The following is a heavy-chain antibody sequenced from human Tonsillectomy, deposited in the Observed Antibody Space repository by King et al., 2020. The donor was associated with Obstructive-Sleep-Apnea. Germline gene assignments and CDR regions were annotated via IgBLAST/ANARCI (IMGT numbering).Heavy chain of an antibody. CDR2: INPNNGDT. D-gene: IGHD1-26*01. V-gene: IGHV1-2*06. Sequence: HVQLVQSGAEVRKPGASVKVSCKASGYPFTDYYIHLVRQAPGQGLEWTGRINPNNGDTNCTQHFQGRLTVTSDTSLNTVYVDLSRLRADDTAVYYCAREVTWELLGNYYYYAMDVWGQGTTVTVSS. CDR3: AREVTWELLGNYYYYAMDV. J-gene: IGHJ6*02. CDR1: GYPFTDYY.